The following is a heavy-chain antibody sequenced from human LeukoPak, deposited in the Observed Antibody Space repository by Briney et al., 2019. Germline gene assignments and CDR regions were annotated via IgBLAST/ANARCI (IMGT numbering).Heavy chain of an antibody. CDR3: ARINTAMAPNYYYYGMDV. CDR2: INSDGSST. Sequence: PGGSLRLSCAASGFTVSSYWMHWVRQAPGKGLVWVSRINSDGSSTSYADSVKGRFTISRDNAKNSLYLQMNSLRAEDTAVYYCARINTAMAPNYYYYGMDVWGQGTTVTVSS. V-gene: IGHV3-74*01. J-gene: IGHJ6*02. D-gene: IGHD5-18*01. CDR1: GFTVSSYW.